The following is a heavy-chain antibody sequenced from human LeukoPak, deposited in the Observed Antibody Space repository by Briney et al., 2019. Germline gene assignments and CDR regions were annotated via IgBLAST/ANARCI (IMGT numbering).Heavy chain of an antibody. V-gene: IGHV1-46*01. CDR1: GYTFTSYY. CDR3: ARGGLPARSWFDP. Sequence: ASVNVSCKASGYTFTSYYMNWVRQAPGQGLEWMGIINPSSGRTTYAQKFQGRVTMTRGTSTSTVYMELTSLRSEDTAVFYCARGGLPARSWFDPWGQGSQLTVSS. D-gene: IGHD3/OR15-3a*01. J-gene: IGHJ5*02. CDR2: INPSSGRT.